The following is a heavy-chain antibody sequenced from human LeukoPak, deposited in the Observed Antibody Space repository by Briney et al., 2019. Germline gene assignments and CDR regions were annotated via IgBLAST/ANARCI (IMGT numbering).Heavy chain of an antibody. D-gene: IGHD3-10*01. CDR3: ARGITMVRAYDDAFDI. J-gene: IGHJ3*02. Sequence: HPGGSLRLSCAASGFTFSSYSMNWVRQAPGKGLEWVAVISYDGSNKYYADSVKGRFTISRDNSKNTLYLQMNSLRAEDTAVYYCARGITMVRAYDDAFDIWGQGTMVTVSS. CDR2: ISYDGSNK. V-gene: IGHV3-30*03. CDR1: GFTFSSYS.